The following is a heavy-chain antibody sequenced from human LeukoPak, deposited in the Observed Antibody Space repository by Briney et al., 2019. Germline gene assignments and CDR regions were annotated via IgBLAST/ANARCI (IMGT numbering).Heavy chain of an antibody. CDR2: ISGSGGTT. D-gene: IGHD3-22*01. CDR3: AKDRAYYDSGGYYY. CDR1: GFTFTSYA. Sequence: GGSLRLSCAASGFTFTSYAMTWVRQAPGKGLEWFSTISGSGGTTYYADSVKGRFTISRHNSERSVYLQMNSLRAEDTAVYYCAKDRAYYDSGGYYYWGQGTLVTVSS. V-gene: IGHV3-23*01. J-gene: IGHJ4*02.